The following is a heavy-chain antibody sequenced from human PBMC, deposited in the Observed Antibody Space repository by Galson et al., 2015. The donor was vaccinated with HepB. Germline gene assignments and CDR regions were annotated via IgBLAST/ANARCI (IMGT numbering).Heavy chain of an antibody. J-gene: IGHJ3*02. V-gene: IGHV1-69*06. Sequence: SVKVSCKASGDSFNNYAVNWLRQAPGQGLGWMGGIIPVFDTPIYAQGFQDRVTITADKSTSTAYVELSSLNFEDTAVYYCARDRTQYYDTSGYSGAFDIWGQGTVVTVSS. CDR1: GDSFNNYA. CDR3: ARDRTQYYDTSGYSGAFDI. D-gene: IGHD3-22*01. CDR2: IIPVFDTP.